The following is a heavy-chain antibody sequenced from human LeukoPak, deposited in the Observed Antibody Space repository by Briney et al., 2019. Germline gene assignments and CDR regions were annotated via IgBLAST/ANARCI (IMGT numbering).Heavy chain of an antibody. J-gene: IGHJ4*02. CDR3: ANFRAVAGNPGVDY. V-gene: IGHV3-23*01. D-gene: IGHD6-19*01. CDR1: GFTFSSYA. CDR2: ISGSGVST. Sequence: GGSLRLSCAASGFTFSSYAMSWVRQAPGKGLEWVSAISGSGVSTYYTDSVKGRFTISRDNSKNTLYLQMNSLRAEDTAVHYCANFRAVAGNPGVDYWGQGTLVTVSS.